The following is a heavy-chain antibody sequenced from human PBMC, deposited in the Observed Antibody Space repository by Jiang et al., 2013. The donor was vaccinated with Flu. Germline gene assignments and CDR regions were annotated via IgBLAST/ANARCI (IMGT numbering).Heavy chain of an antibody. D-gene: IGHD4-17*01. V-gene: IGHV1-24*01. CDR2: FDPEDGEA. J-gene: IGHJ4*02. CDR3: ATAPGERGDYVSFDY. Sequence: MHWVRQAPGKGLEWMGGFDPEDGEAIYAQKFQGRVTMTEDTSTDTAYMELSSLRSEDTAVYYCATAPGERGDYVSFDYWGQGTLVTVSS.